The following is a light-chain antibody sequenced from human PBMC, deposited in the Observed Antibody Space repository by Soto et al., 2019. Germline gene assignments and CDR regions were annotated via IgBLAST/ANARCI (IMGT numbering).Light chain of an antibody. CDR1: QSINSGS. CDR2: GAS. V-gene: IGKV3-20*01. J-gene: IGKJ2*01. CDR3: QQYGSSPPT. Sequence: EIVLTQSPGTLSFSPGQRATLSCRASQSINSGSLAWYQQKPGQAPRLLIYGASSRANGIPDRFSGSGSGTDFTLTVSRLEPEDFAVFYWQQYGSSPPTCGQGTKVEIK.